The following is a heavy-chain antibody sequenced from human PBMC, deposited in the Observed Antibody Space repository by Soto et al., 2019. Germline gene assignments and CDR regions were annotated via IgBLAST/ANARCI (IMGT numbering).Heavy chain of an antibody. CDR3: ARAMLGQAVDY. V-gene: IGHV1-69*05. CDR2: IIPIFGTA. D-gene: IGHD7-27*01. CDR1: RVTISSYS. Sequence: GTSVKLSSKAPRVTISSYSISWVRQAPGQGLEWMGGIIPIFGTANYAQKLQGRVTMTTDTSTSTAYMELRSLRSDYTAVYCCARAMLGQAVDYWGKGTLVTVSS. J-gene: IGHJ4*02.